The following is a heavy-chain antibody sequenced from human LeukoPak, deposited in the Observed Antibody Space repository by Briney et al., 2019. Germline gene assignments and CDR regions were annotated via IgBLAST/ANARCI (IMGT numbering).Heavy chain of an antibody. CDR2: IRYDGSNK. CDR1: GFTFSSYG. V-gene: IGHV3-30*02. D-gene: IGHD6-6*01. J-gene: IGHJ4*02. CDR3: AKDRKGQLVEYYFDY. Sequence: RAGGSLRLSCAASGFTFSSYGMHWVRQAPGKGLEWVAFIRYDGSNKYYADSVKGRFTISRDNSKNTLYLQMNSLRAEDTAVYYCAKDRKGQLVEYYFDYWGQGTLVTVSS.